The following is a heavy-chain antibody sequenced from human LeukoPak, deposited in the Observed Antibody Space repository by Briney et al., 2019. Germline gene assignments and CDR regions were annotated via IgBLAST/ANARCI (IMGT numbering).Heavy chain of an antibody. Sequence: GSLRLSCAASGFTFKNFWMSWVRQAPGRGLEWVANIHPEGNEKYHVESVKGRFTISRDNAKSSLFLQMNGLRAEDTAVYYCARGDAFSGDHWGQGTLVTVSS. CDR3: ARGDAFSGDH. CDR2: IHPEGNEK. CDR1: GFTFKNFW. V-gene: IGHV3-7*04. J-gene: IGHJ4*02.